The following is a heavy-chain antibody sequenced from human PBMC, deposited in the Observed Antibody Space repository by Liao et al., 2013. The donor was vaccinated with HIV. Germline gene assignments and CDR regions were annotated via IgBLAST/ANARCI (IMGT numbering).Heavy chain of an antibody. D-gene: IGHD3-22*01. CDR1: GGSISSYY. CDR3: TRESYYYDSSGYERIFDY. Sequence: QVQLQESGPGLVKPSETLSLTCTVSGGSISSYYWSWIRQPAGKGLEWIGRIYTSGSTNYNPSLKSRVTMSVDTSKNQFSLKLSSVTAADTAVYYCTRESYYYDSSGYERIFDYWGQGTLVTVSS. CDR2: IYTSGST. V-gene: IGHV4-4*07. J-gene: IGHJ4*02.